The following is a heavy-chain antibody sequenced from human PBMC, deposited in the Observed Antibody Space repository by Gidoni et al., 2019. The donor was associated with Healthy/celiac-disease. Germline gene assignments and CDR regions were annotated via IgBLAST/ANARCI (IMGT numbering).Heavy chain of an antibody. D-gene: IGHD1-26*01. CDR3: ARDLRVGATAFSDY. J-gene: IGHJ4*02. V-gene: IGHV3-11*06. Sequence: QVQLVESGGGLVKPGGSLRLSCAASGFTFSDYYMSWIRQAPGKGLGWVSYISSSSSYTNYADSVKGRFTISRDNAKNSLYLQMNSLRAEDTAVYYCARDLRVGATAFSDYWGQGTLVTVSS. CDR1: GFTFSDYY. CDR2: ISSSSSYT.